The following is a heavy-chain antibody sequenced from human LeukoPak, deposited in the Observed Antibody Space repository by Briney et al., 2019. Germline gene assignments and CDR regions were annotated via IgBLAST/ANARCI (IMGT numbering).Heavy chain of an antibody. V-gene: IGHV1-69*05. CDR3: ARVNCSSTSFSPTTEPCNWFDP. J-gene: IGHJ5*02. Sequence: SVKVSCKASGGTFSSYAISWVRQAPGQGLEWMGGIIPIFGTANYAQKFQGRVTITTDESTSTAYMELSSLGSEDTAVYYCARVNCSSTSFSPTTEPCNWFDPWGQGTLVTVSS. CDR1: GGTFSSYA. D-gene: IGHD2-2*01. CDR2: IIPIFGTA.